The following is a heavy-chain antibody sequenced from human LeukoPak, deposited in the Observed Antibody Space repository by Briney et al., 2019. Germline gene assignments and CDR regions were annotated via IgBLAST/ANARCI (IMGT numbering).Heavy chain of an antibody. Sequence: ASVKVSCKASGYTFTSYGISWVRQAPGQGLEWMGWISPYNGNTDYSQKLQGRVTMTTDTSTSTAYMELRSLRSDDTAVYYCATSNNVAAALGYFDYWGQGTLVTVSS. J-gene: IGHJ4*02. CDR1: GYTFTSYG. V-gene: IGHV1-18*01. CDR3: ATSNNVAAALGYFDY. D-gene: IGHD6-13*01. CDR2: ISPYNGNT.